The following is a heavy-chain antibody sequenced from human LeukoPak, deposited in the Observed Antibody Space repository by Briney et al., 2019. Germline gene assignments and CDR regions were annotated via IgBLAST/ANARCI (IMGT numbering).Heavy chain of an antibody. CDR1: GFTFTSSA. CDR2: IVVGSGNT. V-gene: IGHV1-58*02. D-gene: IGHD4-17*01. CDR3: AADPPGDYVNYMDV. Sequence: SVKVSCKASGFTFTSSAMQWVRQARGQRLEWIGWIVVGSGNTNYAQKFQERVTITRDMSTSTAYMELSSLRSEDTAVYYCAADPPGDYVNYMDVWGKGTTVTVSS. J-gene: IGHJ6*03.